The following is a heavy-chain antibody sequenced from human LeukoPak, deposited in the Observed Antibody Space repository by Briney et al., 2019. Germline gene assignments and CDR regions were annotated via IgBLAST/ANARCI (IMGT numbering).Heavy chain of an antibody. J-gene: IGHJ4*01. Sequence: PGRSVRLSCAASGFTFSSYAMHWVRQAPGKGLEWVAVISYDGSNKYYADSVKGRFTISRDNSKSTLYLQMNSLRAEDTAVYYCARDRNYYDSSGEFDYWGQGNLVTVSS. CDR3: ARDRNYYDSSGEFDY. CDR2: ISYDGSNK. V-gene: IGHV3-30-3*01. CDR1: GFTFSSYA. D-gene: IGHD3-22*01.